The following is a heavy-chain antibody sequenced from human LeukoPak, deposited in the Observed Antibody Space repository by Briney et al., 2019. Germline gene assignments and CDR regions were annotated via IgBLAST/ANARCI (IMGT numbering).Heavy chain of an antibody. Sequence: GGSLRLSCAASGFTFSSYSMNWVRQAPGKGLEWVSSISSSSSYIYYADSVKGRFTISRDNAKNSLYLQMNSLRAEDTAVYYCARFDYDFWSGSDHWGQGTLVTVSS. CDR2: ISSSSSYI. CDR1: GFTFSSYS. J-gene: IGHJ4*02. V-gene: IGHV3-21*01. D-gene: IGHD3-3*01. CDR3: ARFDYDFWSGSDH.